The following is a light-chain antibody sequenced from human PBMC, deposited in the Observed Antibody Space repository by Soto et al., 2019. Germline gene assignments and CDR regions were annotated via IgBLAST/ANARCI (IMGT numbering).Light chain of an antibody. CDR1: QSISSW. CDR3: EQDNRYSA. V-gene: IGKV1-5*03. CDR2: KAS. Sequence: DIQMTQSPSTLSASVGDRVTITCRASQSISSWLAWYQQKPGKAPKLLIYKASSLESGVPSRFSGSGSGTECTLTISSLQPDDCAKDYCEQDNRYSACGQGTKVDIK. J-gene: IGKJ1*01.